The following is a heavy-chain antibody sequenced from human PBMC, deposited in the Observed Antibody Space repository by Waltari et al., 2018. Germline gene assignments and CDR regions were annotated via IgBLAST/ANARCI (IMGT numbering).Heavy chain of an antibody. CDR2: ISYDGSNK. D-gene: IGHD3-9*01. V-gene: IGHV3-30-3*01. Sequence: QVQLVESGGGVVQPGRSLRLSCAASGFTFSSYAMHWVRQAPGKGLEWVAVISYDGSNKYYADSVKGRFTISRDNSKNTLYLQMNSLRAEDTAVYYCARDRDDILTFDYWGQGTLVTVSS. CDR3: ARDRDDILTFDY. CDR1: GFTFSSYA. J-gene: IGHJ4*02.